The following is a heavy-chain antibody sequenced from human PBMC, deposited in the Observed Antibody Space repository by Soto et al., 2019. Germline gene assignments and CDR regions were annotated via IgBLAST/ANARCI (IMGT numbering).Heavy chain of an antibody. V-gene: IGHV3-33*01. CDR3: TTDSYSSVTIVRFDY. CDR1: GFTFSSYG. Sequence: GGSLRLSCAASGFTFSSYGMHWVRQAPGKGLEWVAVIWFDGSNKYYADSVKGRFTISRDNSKNTLYLQMNSLRAEDTAVYYYTTDSYSSVTIVRFDYWGHGTLVTVSS. CDR2: IWFDGSNK. D-gene: IGHD3-22*01. J-gene: IGHJ4*01.